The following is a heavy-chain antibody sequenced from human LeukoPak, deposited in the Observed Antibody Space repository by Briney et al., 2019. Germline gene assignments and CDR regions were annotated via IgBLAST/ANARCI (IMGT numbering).Heavy chain of an antibody. CDR1: GGSIKSYY. V-gene: IGHV4-59*08. J-gene: IGHJ4*02. CDR2: ISDNGRT. D-gene: IGHD2/OR15-2a*01. CDR3: AGHHPRNTVDF. Sequence: PSETLSLTCSVSGGSIKSYYWNWLRQPPGKGLEWIGYISDNGRTNYNPSLESRATISLDTSKNQFFLKLRSLTAPDTAIYYCAGHHPRNTVDFWGQGTLVTVSS.